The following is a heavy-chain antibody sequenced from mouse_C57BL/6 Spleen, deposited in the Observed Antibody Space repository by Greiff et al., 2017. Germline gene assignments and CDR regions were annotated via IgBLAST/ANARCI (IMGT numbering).Heavy chain of an antibody. J-gene: IGHJ2*01. V-gene: IGHV7-3*01. D-gene: IGHD3-1*01. Sequence: EVQVVESGGGLVQPGGSLSLSCAASGFTFTDYYMSWVRQPPGKALEWLGFIRNKANGYTTEYSASVKGRFTISRDNSQSILYLQMNALRAEDSATYYCARYIEGTGLDYWGQGTTLTVSS. CDR2: IRNKANGYTT. CDR3: ARYIEGTGLDY. CDR1: GFTFTDYY.